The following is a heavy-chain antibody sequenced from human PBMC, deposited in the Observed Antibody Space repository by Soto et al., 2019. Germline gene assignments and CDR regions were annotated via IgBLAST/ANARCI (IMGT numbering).Heavy chain of an antibody. CDR2: VQMSGTT. CDR3: AKDRSTMGWFDP. J-gene: IGHJ5*02. D-gene: IGHD1-1*01. V-gene: IGHV4-4*07. CDR1: GASVRSYH. Sequence: KASETLSLTCAVSGASVRSYHWSWIRQAAGKGLEWIGRVQMSGTTNYNPSLKTRVTMSLDTSRNEVSLTMTSVTAADTAVYFCAKDRSTMGWFDPWGQGILVTVSS.